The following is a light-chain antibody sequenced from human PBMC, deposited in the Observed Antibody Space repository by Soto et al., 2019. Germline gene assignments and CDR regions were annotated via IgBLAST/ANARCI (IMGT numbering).Light chain of an antibody. V-gene: IGKV1-5*03. Sequence: DIQMTQSPSTLSAFVGDIVTITCRASQSIGTWLAWHQQKPGRAPKLLLSKASTLESGVPSRFSGSGSGKDFTLTIRGLQPDHCTIYYWQQYNSYRAFDKATKEQI. CDR3: QQYNSYRA. J-gene: IGKJ1*01. CDR2: KAS. CDR1: QSIGTW.